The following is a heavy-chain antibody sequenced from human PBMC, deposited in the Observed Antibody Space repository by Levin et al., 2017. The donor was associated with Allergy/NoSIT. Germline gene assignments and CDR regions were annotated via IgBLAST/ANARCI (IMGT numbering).Heavy chain of an antibody. CDR3: ARYRGVVVAATKDAFDS. CDR1: GYTFTSYA. V-gene: IGHV7-4-1*02. D-gene: IGHD2-15*01. Sequence: ASVKVSCKASGYTFTSYAMNWVRQAPGQGLEWMGWINTNTGNPTYAQGFTGRFVFSLDTSVSTAYLQISSLKAEDTAVYYCARYRGVVVAATKDAFDSWGQGTMVTVSS. J-gene: IGHJ3*02. CDR2: INTNTGNP.